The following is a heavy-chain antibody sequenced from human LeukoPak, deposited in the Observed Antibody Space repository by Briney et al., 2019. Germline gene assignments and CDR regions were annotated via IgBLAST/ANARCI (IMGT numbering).Heavy chain of an antibody. CDR1: GFSFSICD. CDR3: ARHYGP. CDR2: IYDSGST. J-gene: IGHJ5*02. Sequence: GSLRLSCAASGFSFSICDMNCVRQPPGKGLEWIGSIYDSGSTYYNPSLKSRVTISVDTSKNQFSLKLNSVTAADTAVYYCARHYGPWGQGTLVTVSS. V-gene: IGHV4-39*01. D-gene: IGHD3-10*01.